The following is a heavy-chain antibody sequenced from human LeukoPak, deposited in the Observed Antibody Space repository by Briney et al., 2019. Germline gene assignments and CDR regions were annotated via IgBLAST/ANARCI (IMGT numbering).Heavy chain of an antibody. V-gene: IGHV3-7*05. CDR1: GLTFSSYG. CDR3: ARDPYSSTWSYGMDV. J-gene: IGHJ6*02. Sequence: PGGSLRLSCAASGLTFSSYGMNWVRQAPGKGLEWVANIKQDGSEEVYVDSVKGRFTISRDNAKNSLFLQMNTLRAEDTAVYYCARDPYSSTWSYGMDVWGQGTTVTVSS. CDR2: IKQDGSEE. D-gene: IGHD6-6*01.